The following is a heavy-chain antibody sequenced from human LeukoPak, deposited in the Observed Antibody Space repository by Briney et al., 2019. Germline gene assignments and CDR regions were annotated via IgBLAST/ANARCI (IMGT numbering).Heavy chain of an antibody. J-gene: IGHJ3*02. CDR1: GYTFTSYD. D-gene: IGHD6-13*01. CDR3: ARLVTRVAAAGRGFDAFDI. Sequence: GASVKVSCKASGYTFTSYDINWVRQATGQGLEWMGWMNPNSGNTGYAQKFQGRVTITRNTSISTAHMELSSLRSEDTAVYYCARLVTRVAAAGRGFDAFDIWGQGTMVTVSS. CDR2: MNPNSGNT. V-gene: IGHV1-8*03.